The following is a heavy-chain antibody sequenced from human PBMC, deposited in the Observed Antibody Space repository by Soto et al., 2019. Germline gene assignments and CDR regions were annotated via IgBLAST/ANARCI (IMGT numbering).Heavy chain of an antibody. CDR3: ARDLDGIAALDY. D-gene: IGHD6-25*01. Sequence: SLRLSCAASGFTFSSYGMHWVRQAPGKGLEWVAVIWYDGSNKYYADSVKGRFTISRDNSKNTLYLQMNSLRAEDTAVYYCARDLDGIAALDYWGQEPWSPSPQ. CDR2: IWYDGSNK. J-gene: IGHJ4*01. CDR1: GFTFSSYG. V-gene: IGHV3-33*01.